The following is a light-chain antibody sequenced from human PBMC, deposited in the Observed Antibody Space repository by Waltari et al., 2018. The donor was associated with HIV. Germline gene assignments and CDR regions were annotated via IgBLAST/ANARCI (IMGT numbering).Light chain of an antibody. Sequence: EIVMTQSPATLSVSPGERATLSCRASQSVSSNLAWYQQKPGQAPRLLIYGASTRATGIPARFSGSGSGTEFTLTISSLQPEDVATYYCQKYNRPSLTFGGGTNVEI. CDR2: GAS. J-gene: IGKJ4*01. CDR3: QKYNRPSLT. V-gene: IGKV3-15*01. CDR1: QSVSSN.